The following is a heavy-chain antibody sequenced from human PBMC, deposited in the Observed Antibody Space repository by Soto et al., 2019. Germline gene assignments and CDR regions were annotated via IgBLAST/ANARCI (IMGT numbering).Heavy chain of an antibody. CDR2: INSDGSST. CDR1: GFTFSSYW. J-gene: IGHJ2*01. CDR3: ARGAWMAWYCDL. V-gene: IGHV3-74*01. Sequence: EVQLVESGGGLVQPGGSLRLSCAASGFTFSSYWMHWVRQAPGKGLVWVSRINSDGSSTNYADSVKGRFTISRDNAENTLYLQMNSLGAEDSAVYYCARGAWMAWYCDLWGRGTWSLSPQ. D-gene: IGHD5-12*01.